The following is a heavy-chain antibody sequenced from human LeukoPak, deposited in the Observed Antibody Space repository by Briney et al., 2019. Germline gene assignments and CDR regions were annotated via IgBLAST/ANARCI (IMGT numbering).Heavy chain of an antibody. CDR3: GGGGGGSNPLLGYYYYYMGV. Sequence: SETLSLTCTVSGGSISSYYWSWIRQPARKGLEWIGRIYTSGSTNYNPSLKSRVTMSVDTSKNQFSLKLSSVTAADTAVYYCGGGGGGSNPLLGYYYYYMGVWGKGTTVTVSS. D-gene: IGHD4-11*01. CDR2: IYTSGST. J-gene: IGHJ6*03. V-gene: IGHV4-4*07. CDR1: GGSISSYY.